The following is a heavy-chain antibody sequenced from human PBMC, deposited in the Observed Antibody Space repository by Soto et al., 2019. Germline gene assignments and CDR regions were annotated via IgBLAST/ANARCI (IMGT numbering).Heavy chain of an antibody. J-gene: IGHJ4*02. CDR2: ISYDGSNK. D-gene: IGHD1-26*01. V-gene: IGHV3-30*18. CDR1: GFTFSSYG. CDR3: AKDKVLFGSYSLAGYFDY. Sequence: QVQLVESGGGVVQPGRSLRLSCAASGFTFSSYGMHWVRQAPGKGLEWVAVISYDGSNKYYADSVKGRFTISRDNSKNTLYLQMNSLRAEDTAVYYCAKDKVLFGSYSLAGYFDYWGQGTLVTVSS.